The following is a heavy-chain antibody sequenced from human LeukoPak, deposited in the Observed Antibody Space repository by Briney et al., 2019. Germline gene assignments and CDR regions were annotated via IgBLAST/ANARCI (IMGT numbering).Heavy chain of an antibody. J-gene: IGHJ4*02. CDR1: GFTFSHYY. D-gene: IGHD5-18*01. V-gene: IGHV3-11*04. Sequence: SLSLSCAASGFTFSHYYMSWIRQAPGKGPEWVSYVSCSGSTIYHADSVKGRFTISRDNAKNSLYLQMNSLGAEDTAVYYCARRGYSYGPSKYYFDYWGQGTLVTVSS. CDR2: VSCSGSTI. CDR3: ARRGYSYGPSKYYFDY.